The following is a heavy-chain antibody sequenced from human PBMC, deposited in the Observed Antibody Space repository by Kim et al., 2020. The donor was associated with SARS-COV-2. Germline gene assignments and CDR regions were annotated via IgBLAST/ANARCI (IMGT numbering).Heavy chain of an antibody. J-gene: IGHJ4*02. D-gene: IGHD2-8*01. Sequence: GGSLRLSCAASGFTFSSYWMNWVRQAPGKGLVWVSRIAPDGSTTDYADSVEGRFTISRDNAKNTLYLQVNSLRADDTAVYYCIRGTFYGTNGNPFDYWGPGTRVTVPS. CDR3: IRGTFYGTNGNPFDY. V-gene: IGHV3-74*01. CDR1: GFTFSSYW. CDR2: IAPDGSTT.